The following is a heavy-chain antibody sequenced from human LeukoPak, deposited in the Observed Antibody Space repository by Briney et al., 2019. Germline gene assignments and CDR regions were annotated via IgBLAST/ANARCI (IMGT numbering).Heavy chain of an antibody. CDR1: GYTFTGYY. D-gene: IGHD1-26*01. Sequence: GASVKVSCKASGYTFTGYYMHWVRQAPGQGLEWMGWISAYNGNTNYAQKLQGRVTMTTDTSTSTAYMELRSLRSDDTAVYYCARDTVGATKVFDYWGQGTLVTVSS. J-gene: IGHJ4*02. CDR2: ISAYNGNT. CDR3: ARDTVGATKVFDY. V-gene: IGHV1-18*04.